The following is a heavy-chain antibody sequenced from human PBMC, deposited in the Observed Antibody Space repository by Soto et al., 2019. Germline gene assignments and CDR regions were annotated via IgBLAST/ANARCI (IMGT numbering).Heavy chain of an antibody. V-gene: IGHV4-59*01. CDR1: VGSISSYY. D-gene: IGHD3-22*01. J-gene: IGHJ4*02. CDR2: IYYSGST. CDR3: ARGAGAYYDSSGYYTALEQ. Sequence: SETLSLTCTFSVGSISSYYWSCIRHPPGRWLEWIGYIYYSGSTNYNPSLKSRVTISLDTSKNQFSLRLSSVTAADTAVYYCARGAGAYYDSSGYYTALEQWGQGTLVIVSS.